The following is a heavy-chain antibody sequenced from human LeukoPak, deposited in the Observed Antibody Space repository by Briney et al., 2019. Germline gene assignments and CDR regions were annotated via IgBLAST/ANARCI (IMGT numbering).Heavy chain of an antibody. Sequence: GESLKISCKGSGYSFTSYWIGWVRQLPGKGLEWMGIIFPSDSDTRYSPSFQGQVTISADKSISTAYLQWSSLKASDTAIYFCARGITSTYIGDYWGQGTMVTVSS. CDR1: GYSFTSYW. V-gene: IGHV5-51*01. D-gene: IGHD1-14*01. CDR2: IFPSDSDT. J-gene: IGHJ4*02. CDR3: ARGITSTYIGDY.